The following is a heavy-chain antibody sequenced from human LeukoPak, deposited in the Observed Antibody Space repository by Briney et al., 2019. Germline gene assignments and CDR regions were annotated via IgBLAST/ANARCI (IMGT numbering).Heavy chain of an antibody. Sequence: PGGSLRLSCAASGFTFSSYWVNWVRQAPGKGLEWVANIKQEGREKDYVDSVKGRFTISRDNAKNSLYLQMNSLRAEDTAVYYCARVSSLAVAGFFDYWGQGILVTVSS. CDR1: GFTFSSYW. D-gene: IGHD6-19*01. J-gene: IGHJ4*02. CDR2: IKQEGREK. CDR3: ARVSSLAVAGFFDY. V-gene: IGHV3-7*01.